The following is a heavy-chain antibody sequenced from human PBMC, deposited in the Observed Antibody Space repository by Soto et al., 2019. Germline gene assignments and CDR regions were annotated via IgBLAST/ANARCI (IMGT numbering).Heavy chain of an antibody. CDR1: GFTFSSYA. CDR2: IDGGGGNT. J-gene: IGHJ4*02. V-gene: IGHV3-23*01. Sequence: EVQLLESGGGLVQPGGSLRLTCAASGFTFSSYAMSWVRQAPGKGLEWVSAIDGGGGNTYYADSVKGRFTISRDNSQNTLYLQMNSLRAEDTAVYYCAKDYGDNPFDYWGQGTLVTVSS. CDR3: AKDYGDNPFDY. D-gene: IGHD4-17*01.